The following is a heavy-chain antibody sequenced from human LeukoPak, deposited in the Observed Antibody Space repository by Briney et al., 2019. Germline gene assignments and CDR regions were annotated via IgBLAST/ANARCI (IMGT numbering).Heavy chain of an antibody. CDR2: SSAYNGNT. CDR3: ARRGPDDAFDI. J-gene: IGHJ3*02. V-gene: IGHV1-18*01. Sequence: ASVKVSCKASGYTFTSYGISWVRQAPGQVIEWMGWSSAYNGNTTYAQKLQGRVTMTTDTSTSTAYMELRSLRSDDTAVYYCARRGPDDAFDIWGQGTMVTVSS. D-gene: IGHD3-10*01. CDR1: GYTFTSYG.